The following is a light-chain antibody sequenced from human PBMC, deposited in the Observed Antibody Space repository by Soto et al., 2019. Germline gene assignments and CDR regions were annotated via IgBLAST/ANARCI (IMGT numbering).Light chain of an antibody. CDR2: GAS. CDR1: QSICKH. V-gene: IGKV1-39*01. Sequence: DIQMTQSPSVLSAAVGDSVTITCRASQSICKHLNWYQQKPGKAPKFLIYGASTLQSGVPSRFTGSGSGTDFALTVNSLQAEDFATYYCQQGYSSPATLGQGTRLEIK. J-gene: IGKJ5*01. CDR3: QQGYSSPAT.